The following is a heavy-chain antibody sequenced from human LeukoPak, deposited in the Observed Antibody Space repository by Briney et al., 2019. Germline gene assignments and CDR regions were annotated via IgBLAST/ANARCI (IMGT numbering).Heavy chain of an antibody. V-gene: IGHV3-7*01. CDR1: GFTFSTYW. J-gene: IGHJ5*02. CDR3: VRGPNWFDP. CDR2: IKQGGSEK. Sequence: PGGSLRLSCAASGFTFSTYWMSWVRQAPGKGLEWVANIKQGGSEKYYLESVKGRFTISRDNAKNSLYLQMNSLRAEDTAVYYCVRGPNWFDPWGQGTLVTVSS.